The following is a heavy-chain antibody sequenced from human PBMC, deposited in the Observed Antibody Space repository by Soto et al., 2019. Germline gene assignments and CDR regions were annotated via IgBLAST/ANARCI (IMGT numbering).Heavy chain of an antibody. Sequence: ASVKVSCKAPRYTFTNFYIHGLLQAPGQGLEWMGIINPSGGSTTYPQKFQGRVTMTRDTSTSTVHMELITLRSEDTAVYYCARSQVGRPLDVWGPGTTVTVSS. CDR1: RYTFTNFY. CDR2: INPSGGST. CDR3: ARSQVGRPLDV. V-gene: IGHV1-46*01. D-gene: IGHD1-26*01. J-gene: IGHJ6*02.